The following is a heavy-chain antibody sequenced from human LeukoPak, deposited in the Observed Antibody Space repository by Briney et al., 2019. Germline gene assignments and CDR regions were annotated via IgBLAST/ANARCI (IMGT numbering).Heavy chain of an antibody. D-gene: IGHD6-6*01. CDR2: ISGSGGST. CDR3: AKDPSSSSGSNY. CDR1: GFTFSIYA. J-gene: IGHJ4*02. Sequence: GGSLRLSCAASGFTFSIYAMSWVRQTPGKGLEWVSAISGSGGSTYYADSVKGRFTISRDNSKNTLYLQMNSLRAEDTAVYYCAKDPSSSSGSNYWGQGTLVTVSS. V-gene: IGHV3-23*01.